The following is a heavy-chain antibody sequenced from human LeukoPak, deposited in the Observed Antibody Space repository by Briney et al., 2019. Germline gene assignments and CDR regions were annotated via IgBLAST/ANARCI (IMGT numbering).Heavy chain of an antibody. D-gene: IGHD2-2*01. V-gene: IGHV1-69*06. J-gene: IGHJ2*01. CDR3: ASASGNIVVVPVAVWYFDL. CDR2: IIPIFGTA. Sequence: SVKVSCKASGGTFSSYAISWVRQAPGQGLEWMGGIIPIFGTANYAQKFQGRVTITADKSTSTGYMELSSLRSEDTAVYYCASASGNIVVVPVAVWYFDLWGRGTLVTVSS. CDR1: GGTFSSYA.